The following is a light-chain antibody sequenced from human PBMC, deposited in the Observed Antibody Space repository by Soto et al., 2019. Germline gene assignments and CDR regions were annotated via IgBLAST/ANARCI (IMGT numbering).Light chain of an antibody. V-gene: IGLV2-8*01. CDR3: TSYAGGNNV. Sequence: QFVLTQSPSVSGSPGQSVTISCTGTSSDVGGYNYVSWYQQHPGKVPKLMVYEVNKRPSGVPDRFSGSKSGNTASLTVSGLQAEDEADYYCTSYAGGNNVFGTGTKLTVL. CDR1: SSDVGGYNY. CDR2: EVN. J-gene: IGLJ1*01.